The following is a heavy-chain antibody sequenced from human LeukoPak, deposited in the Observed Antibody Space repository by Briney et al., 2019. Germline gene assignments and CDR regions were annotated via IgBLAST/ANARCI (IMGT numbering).Heavy chain of an antibody. V-gene: IGHV3-53*04. CDR1: GFTVSSNY. CDR2: IYSGGTT. J-gene: IGHJ6*02. D-gene: IGHD4-11*01. CDR3: ARVTTFYSHAMDV. Sequence: GGSLRLSCAASGFTVSSNYMTWVRQAPGKGLEWVAIIYSGGTTYYADSVKGRFTISRQSSRNTVFLQMNSLRGEDTAVYYCARVTTFYSHAMDVWGQGTTVTVSS.